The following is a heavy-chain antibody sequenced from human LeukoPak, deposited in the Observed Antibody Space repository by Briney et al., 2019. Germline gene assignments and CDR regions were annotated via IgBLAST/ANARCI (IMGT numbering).Heavy chain of an antibody. J-gene: IGHJ4*02. Sequence: GGSLRLSCAASGFTFSSYSINWVRQAPGKGLEWVSSISSSSSYIFYADSVKGRFTISRDNSKNSLYLQMNSLRAEDTAVYYCARGYTAMARGYFDYWGQGTLVTVSS. CDR1: GFTFSSYS. D-gene: IGHD5-18*01. V-gene: IGHV3-21*01. CDR3: ARGYTAMARGYFDY. CDR2: ISSSSSYI.